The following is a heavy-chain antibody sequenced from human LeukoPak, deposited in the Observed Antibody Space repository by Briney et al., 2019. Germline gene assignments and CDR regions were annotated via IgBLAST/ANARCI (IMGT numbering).Heavy chain of an antibody. V-gene: IGHV4-38-2*02. D-gene: IGHD4-17*01. CDR2: IYHSGIT. Sequence: SETLSLTCNVSGYSISSGYYWGWIRQPPGKGLEWIGSIYHSGITYYNSSLKSRVTISVDTSKNQFSLKLSSVTAADTALYYCASPLRMAFDYWGQGTLVTVSS. CDR3: ASPLRMAFDY. CDR1: GYSISSGYY. J-gene: IGHJ4*02.